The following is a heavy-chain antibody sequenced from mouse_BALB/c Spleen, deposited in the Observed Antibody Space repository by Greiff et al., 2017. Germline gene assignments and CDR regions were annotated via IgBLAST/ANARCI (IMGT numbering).Heavy chain of an antibody. CDR2: ISSGSSTI. V-gene: IGHV5-17*02. CDR1: GFTFSSFG. CDR3: ARRGTTVPYAMDY. D-gene: IGHD1-1*01. J-gene: IGHJ4*01. Sequence: EVKLMESGGGLVQPGGSRKLSCAASGFTFSSFGMHWVRQAPEKGLEWVAYISSGSSTIYYADTVKGRFTISRDNPKNTLFLQMTSLRSEDTAMYYCARRGTTVPYAMDYWGQGTSVTVSS.